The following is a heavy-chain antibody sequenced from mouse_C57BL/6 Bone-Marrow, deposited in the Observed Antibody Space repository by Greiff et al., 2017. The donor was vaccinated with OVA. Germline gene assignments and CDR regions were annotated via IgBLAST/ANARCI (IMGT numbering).Heavy chain of an antibody. CDR3: ARPLSWVRGYYFDH. CDR1: GYTFTSYW. D-gene: IGHD1-1*01. Sequence: QVQLQQPGAELVKPGASVKLSCKASGYTFTSYWMHWVKQRPGQGLEWIGMIHPNSGSTNYNEKFKSKATLTVDKSSSTAYMQLSSLTSEDSAVYYCARPLSWVRGYYFDHWGQGTTLTVSS. V-gene: IGHV1-64*01. J-gene: IGHJ2*01. CDR2: IHPNSGST.